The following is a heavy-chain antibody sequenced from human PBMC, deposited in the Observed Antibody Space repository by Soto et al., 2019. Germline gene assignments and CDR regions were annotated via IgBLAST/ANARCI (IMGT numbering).Heavy chain of an antibody. CDR3: ARSGSYYGIDL. CDR1: GFTFSSYA. V-gene: IGHV3-30*04. Sequence: PGGSLRLSCAASGFTFSSYAMHWVRQAPGKGLEWLAVISYEGSNQYYADSVQGRFTLTRDNAKKTVDLQMNSLRADDTAVYYCARSGSYYGIDLWGQGTTVTVSS. CDR2: ISYEGSNQ. J-gene: IGHJ6*02. D-gene: IGHD6-19*01.